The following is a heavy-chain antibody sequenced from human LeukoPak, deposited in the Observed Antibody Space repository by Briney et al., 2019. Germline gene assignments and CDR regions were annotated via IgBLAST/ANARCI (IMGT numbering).Heavy chain of an antibody. CDR1: GFTVSSNY. D-gene: IGHD3-16*02. V-gene: IGHV3-53*01. J-gene: IGHJ4*02. Sequence: GGSLRLSCAASGFTVSSNYMSWVRQAPGKGLEWVSVIYSGGSTYYADSVKGRFTISRDNSKNTLYLQMNSLRAEDTAVYYCARVGPSFSSAPVFDYWGQGTLVTVSS. CDR3: ARVGPSFSSAPVFDY. CDR2: IYSGGST.